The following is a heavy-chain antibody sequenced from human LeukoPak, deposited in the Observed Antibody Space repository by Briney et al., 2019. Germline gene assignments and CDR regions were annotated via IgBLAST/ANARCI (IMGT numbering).Heavy chain of an antibody. CDR2: IFYIGST. CDR3: ARHPSVAGTKGGFDH. J-gene: IGHJ4*02. CDR1: GGSISSYY. V-gene: IGHV4-59*08. Sequence: PSETLSLTCTVSGGSISSYYWSWIRQSPGKGLGWIGYIFYIGSTNYNPSLKSRVTISVDTSKNQFSLKPSSVTAADTAVYYCARHPSVAGTKGGFDHWGQGTLVTVSS. D-gene: IGHD6-19*01.